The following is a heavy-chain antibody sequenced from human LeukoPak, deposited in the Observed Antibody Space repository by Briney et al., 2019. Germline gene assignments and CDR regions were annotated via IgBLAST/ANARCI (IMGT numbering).Heavy chain of an antibody. CDR1: GGSIVSHY. J-gene: IGHJ2*01. Sequence: SETLSLICTVSGGSIVSHYWNWIRQPAGKGLEWIGYIYYSGSTNYNPSLKSRVTISVDTSKNQFSLKLSSVTAADTAVYYCAKMNYDILTGPNWYFDLWGRGTLVTVSS. CDR3: AKMNYDILTGPNWYFDL. CDR2: IYYSGST. D-gene: IGHD3-9*01. V-gene: IGHV4-59*11.